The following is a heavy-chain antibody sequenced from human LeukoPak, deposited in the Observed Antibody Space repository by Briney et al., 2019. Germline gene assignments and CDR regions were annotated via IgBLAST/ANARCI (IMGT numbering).Heavy chain of an antibody. Sequence: PGGSLRLSCAASGFTFSSYGMSWVRQAPGKGLEWVSAISGSGGSTYYADSVKGRFTISRDNAKNSLYLQMNSLRAEDTAVYYCAREFRTYCSSTSCYGLDPWGQGTLVTVSS. CDR3: AREFRTYCSSTSCYGLDP. CDR2: ISGSGGST. J-gene: IGHJ5*02. CDR1: GFTFSSYG. D-gene: IGHD2-2*01. V-gene: IGHV3-23*01.